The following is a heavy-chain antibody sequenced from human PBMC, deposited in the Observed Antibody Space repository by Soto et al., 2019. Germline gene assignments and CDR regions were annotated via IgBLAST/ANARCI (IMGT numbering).Heavy chain of an antibody. J-gene: IGHJ3*02. V-gene: IGHV5-51*01. D-gene: IGHD1-1*01. CDR2: VYPDDSDT. Sequence: GESLKISCKGSGYNFTNYWIGWVRQMPGKGLEWMGFVYPDDSDTRYSPSFRGQVTISADKSISTAYLQWSSLKPSDTAIYFCARRPRERTHDAFDIWGQGTMVTVSS. CDR3: ARRPRERTHDAFDI. CDR1: GYNFTNYW.